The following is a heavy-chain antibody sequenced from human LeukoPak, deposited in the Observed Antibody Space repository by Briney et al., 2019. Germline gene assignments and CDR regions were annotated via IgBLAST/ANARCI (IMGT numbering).Heavy chain of an antibody. Sequence: PSETLSLTCTVSGGSISSSSYYWGWIRQPPGKGLEWIGSIYYSGSTYYNPSLKSRVTISVDTSKNQFSLKLSSVTAADTAVYYCARGLDVVVPAAMLSGFDPWGQGTLVTVSS. V-gene: IGHV4-39*07. J-gene: IGHJ5*02. CDR1: GGSISSSSYY. D-gene: IGHD2-2*01. CDR2: IYYSGST. CDR3: ARGLDVVVPAAMLSGFDP.